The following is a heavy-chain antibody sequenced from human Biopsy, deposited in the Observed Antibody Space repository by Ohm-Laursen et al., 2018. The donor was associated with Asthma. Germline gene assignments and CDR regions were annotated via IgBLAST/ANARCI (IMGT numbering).Heavy chain of an antibody. Sequence: SLRLSCAASGFSFSNFAIHWVRQAPGKGLEWVGVISKDASTQDYADSVKGRFTMARDNSKNTLDLQMNSLRAEDTAVYYCAKDQGEWVAVSGTYYLDYWGQGALVTVSS. CDR3: AKDQGEWVAVSGTYYLDY. CDR2: ISKDASTQ. CDR1: GFSFSNFA. D-gene: IGHD6-19*01. V-gene: IGHV3-30*18. J-gene: IGHJ4*02.